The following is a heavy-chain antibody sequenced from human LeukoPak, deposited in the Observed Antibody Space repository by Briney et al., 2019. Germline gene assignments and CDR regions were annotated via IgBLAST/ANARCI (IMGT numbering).Heavy chain of an antibody. Sequence: SETLSLTCTVSGGSISSSSYYWGWIRQPPGKGLERIGSIYYSGSTYYNPSLKSRVTISVDTSKNQFSLKLSSVTAADTAVYYCARHGYRIAVAGTHFDYWGQRTLVTVSS. CDR1: GGSISSSSYY. CDR3: ARHGYRIAVAGTHFDY. J-gene: IGHJ4*02. CDR2: IYYSGST. V-gene: IGHV4-39*01. D-gene: IGHD6-19*01.